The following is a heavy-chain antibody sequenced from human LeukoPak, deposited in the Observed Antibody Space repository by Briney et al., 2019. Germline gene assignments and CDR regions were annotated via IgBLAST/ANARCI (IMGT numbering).Heavy chain of an antibody. D-gene: IGHD6-13*01. J-gene: IGHJ6*02. V-gene: IGHV4-4*07. CDR1: GGSISSYY. CDR3: ARDKQQPFNYYYYGMDV. Sequence: SETLSLTCTVSGGSISSYYWSWIRQPAGNRLEWIGRIYTSGSTNYNPSLKSRVTMSVDTSKNQFSLKLSSVTAADTAVYYCARDKQQPFNYYYYGMDVWGQGTTVTVSS. CDR2: IYTSGST.